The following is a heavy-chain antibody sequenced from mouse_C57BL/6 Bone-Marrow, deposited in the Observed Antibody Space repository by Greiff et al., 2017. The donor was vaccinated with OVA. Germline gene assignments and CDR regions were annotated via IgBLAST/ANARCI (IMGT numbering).Heavy chain of an antibody. J-gene: IGHJ3*01. Sequence: VQLQQSGTVLARPGASVKMSCKTSGYTFTSYWMHWVKQRPGQGLEWIGAIYPGNSDTSYNQKFKGKANMTAVTYAHTAYMELSSLTNEDSSVYYCLVARAYWGQGTLVTVSA. CDR3: LVARAY. D-gene: IGHD1-1*01. CDR1: GYTFTSYW. V-gene: IGHV1-5*01. CDR2: IYPGNSDT.